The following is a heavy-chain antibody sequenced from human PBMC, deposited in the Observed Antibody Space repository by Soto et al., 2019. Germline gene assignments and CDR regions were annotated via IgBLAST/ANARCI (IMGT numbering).Heavy chain of an antibody. Sequence: QVQLQQWGAGLLKPSETLSLTCAVYGGSFSGYYWSWIRQPPGKGLEWIGEINHSGSTNYNPSLKSRVPISLDTSPNQCARKLSSVTAADTAVYYCARGGEMATMKRRRFQHWGRGSLVTVSS. V-gene: IGHV4-34*01. CDR1: GGSFSGYY. J-gene: IGHJ1*01. CDR3: ARGGEMATMKRRRFQH. D-gene: IGHD3-10*01. CDR2: INHSGST.